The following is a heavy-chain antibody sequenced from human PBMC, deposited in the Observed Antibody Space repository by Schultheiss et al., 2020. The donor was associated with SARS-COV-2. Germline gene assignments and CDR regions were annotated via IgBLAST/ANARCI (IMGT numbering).Heavy chain of an antibody. CDR3: ARGPQWLVPFDY. CDR2: IYTSGST. D-gene: IGHD6-19*01. V-gene: IGHV4-4*07. Sequence: SETLSLTCTVSGGSISSYYWSWIRQPAGKGLEWIGRIYTSGSTNYNPSLKSRVTISVDTSKNQFSLKLSSVTAADTAVYYCARGPQWLVPFDYWGQGTLVTVSS. J-gene: IGHJ4*02. CDR1: GGSISSYY.